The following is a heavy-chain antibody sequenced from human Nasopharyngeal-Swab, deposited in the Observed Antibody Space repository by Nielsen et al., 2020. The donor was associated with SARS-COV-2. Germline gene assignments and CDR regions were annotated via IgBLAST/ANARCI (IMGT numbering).Heavy chain of an antibody. CDR2: ISSRSSNI. Sequence: GESLKISCAASGFVFSIYGMYWVRQAPVKGLEWVSSISSRSSNIYYADSVKGRFTISRDNAKNSLYLQMNSLRAEDTAVYYCARDIGGGRYGSDYWGQGTLVTVSS. CDR1: GFVFSIYG. V-gene: IGHV3-21*01. J-gene: IGHJ4*02. D-gene: IGHD3-16*01. CDR3: ARDIGGGRYGSDY.